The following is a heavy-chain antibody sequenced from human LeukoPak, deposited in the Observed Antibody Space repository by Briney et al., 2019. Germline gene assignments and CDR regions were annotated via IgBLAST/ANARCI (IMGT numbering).Heavy chain of an antibody. Sequence: GGSLRLSCAAFGFSLSGYWMSWVREAPGKGLEWVARLHADGSEKYYVDSVKGGFTISRDNAKNSLYLKMNRLRVEDTAVYYCARGGYSFDYLGQGTLVTVSS. CDR3: ARGGYSFDY. J-gene: IGHJ4*02. CDR2: LHADGSEK. CDR1: GFSLSGYW. D-gene: IGHD5-12*01. V-gene: IGHV3-7*01.